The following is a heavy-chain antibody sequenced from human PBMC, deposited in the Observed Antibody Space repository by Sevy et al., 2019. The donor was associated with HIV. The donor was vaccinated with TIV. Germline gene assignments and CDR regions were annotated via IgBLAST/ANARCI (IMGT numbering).Heavy chain of an antibody. Sequence: ASVKFSCRTSGYTFTHYRLNWVRQAPGQGLEWMGWITTYNGYTYYAQQLQGRVTITRDTSTTTTYMELRSLTSDDTAIYFCARGDYAWDYWGQGTLVTVSS. CDR2: ITTYNGYT. D-gene: IGHD4-17*01. CDR1: GYTFTHYR. J-gene: IGHJ4*02. CDR3: ARGDYAWDY. V-gene: IGHV1-18*01.